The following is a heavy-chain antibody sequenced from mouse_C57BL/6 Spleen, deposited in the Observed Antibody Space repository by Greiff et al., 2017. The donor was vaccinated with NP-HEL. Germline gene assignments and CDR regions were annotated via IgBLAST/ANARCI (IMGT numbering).Heavy chain of an antibody. J-gene: IGHJ2*01. Sequence: QVQLQQPGAELVKPGASVKLSCKASGYTFTSYWMQWVKQRPGQGLEWIGEIDPSDSYTNYNQKFKGKATLTVDTSSSTAYMQLSSLTSEDSAVYYCARGGGDYAFYWGQGTTLTVSS. CDR2: IDPSDSYT. D-gene: IGHD2-4*01. CDR1: GYTFTSYW. CDR3: ARGGGDYAFY. V-gene: IGHV1-50*01.